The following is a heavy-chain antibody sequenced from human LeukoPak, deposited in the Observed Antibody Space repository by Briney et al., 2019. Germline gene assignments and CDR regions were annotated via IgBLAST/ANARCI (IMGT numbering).Heavy chain of an antibody. CDR3: ARGWYFFDF. J-gene: IGHJ4*02. V-gene: IGHV6-1*01. D-gene: IGHD6-19*01. CDR1: GDSVSSNSVA. Sequence: SQTLSLTCAISGDSVSSNSVAWIWIRQSPSRGLELLGRTFYRSKWYNDYAVSVKSRINISPDTSSNQFSLQLSSVTPEDTAVYFCARGWYFFDFWGQGTLVSVSS. CDR2: TFYRSKWYN.